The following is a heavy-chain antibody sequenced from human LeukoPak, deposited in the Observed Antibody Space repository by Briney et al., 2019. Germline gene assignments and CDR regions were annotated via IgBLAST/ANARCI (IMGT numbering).Heavy chain of an antibody. CDR1: GCTFSDYY. CDR3: ARRYTGYGILDY. D-gene: IGHD5-12*01. Sequence: GGSLTLSCAASGCTFSDYYMSWIRQAPGKGLEWVSYISDSSSYTDYPDSVKGRFTISRDNSKNSLYLQMNSLRAEDTAVYYCARRYTGYGILDYWGQGTLVTVSS. V-gene: IGHV3-11*03. CDR2: ISDSSSYT. J-gene: IGHJ4*02.